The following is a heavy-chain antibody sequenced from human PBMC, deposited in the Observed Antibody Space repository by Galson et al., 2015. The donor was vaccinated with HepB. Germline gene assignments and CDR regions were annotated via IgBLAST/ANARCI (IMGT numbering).Heavy chain of an antibody. D-gene: IGHD3-10*01. V-gene: IGHV3-48*04. CDR1: TFIFSTYN. CDR2: ITGSGSTL. J-gene: IGHJ6*02. CDR3: ARDRGGSGSYLSYFYDLDV. Sequence: SLRLSCAASTFIFSTYNMNWVRQAPGKGLEWVSHITGSGSTLYYAGSVKGRFTISRDNAKISLYLQMNSLRAEDTAVYYCARDRGGSGSYLSYFYDLDVWGQGTTVTVSS.